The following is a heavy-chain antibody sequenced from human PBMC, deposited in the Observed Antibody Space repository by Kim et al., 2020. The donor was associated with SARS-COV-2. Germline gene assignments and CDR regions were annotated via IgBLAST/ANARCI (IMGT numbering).Heavy chain of an antibody. CDR1: GGSISSYY. CDR2: IYYSGST. CDR3: ARYSGFGTYYDILTGFDP. D-gene: IGHD3-9*01. J-gene: IGHJ5*02. V-gene: IGHV4-59*01. Sequence: SETLSLTCTVSGGSISSYYWSWIRQPPGKGLEWIGYIYYSGSTNYNPSLKSRVTISVDTSKNQFSLKLSSVTAADTAVYYCARYSGFGTYYDILTGFDPWGQGTLVTVSS.